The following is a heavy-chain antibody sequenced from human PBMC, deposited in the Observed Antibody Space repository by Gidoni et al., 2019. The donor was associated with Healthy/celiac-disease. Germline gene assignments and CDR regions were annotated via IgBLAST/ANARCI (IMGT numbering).Heavy chain of an antibody. D-gene: IGHD6-13*01. CDR2: LYPGDSDT. Sequence: EVQLVQSGAAVKKPGESLKISCKGSGYSFNSYWIGWLRQMPGKGLEWMGILYPGDSDTRYSPSFQGQVTISADKSISTAYLQWSSLKASDTAMYYCARHGIAAAGPFSYYYYYGMDVWGQGTTVTVSS. J-gene: IGHJ6*02. CDR3: ARHGIAAAGPFSYYYYYGMDV. CDR1: GYSFNSYW. V-gene: IGHV5-51*01.